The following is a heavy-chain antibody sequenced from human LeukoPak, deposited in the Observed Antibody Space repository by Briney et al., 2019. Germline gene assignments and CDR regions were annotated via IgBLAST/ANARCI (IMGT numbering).Heavy chain of an antibody. CDR2: IYYSGTT. CDR1: GGSISSYY. CDR3: ARGVYIAAAQYAY. J-gene: IGHJ4*02. D-gene: IGHD6-13*01. V-gene: IGHV4-59*01. Sequence: SETLSLTCTVSGGSISSYYWSWIRQPPGKGLEWIGYIYYSGTTNYNPSLKSRVTISVDTSKNQFSLKLRSVTAADTAVYYCARGVYIAAAQYAYWGQGTLVTVSS.